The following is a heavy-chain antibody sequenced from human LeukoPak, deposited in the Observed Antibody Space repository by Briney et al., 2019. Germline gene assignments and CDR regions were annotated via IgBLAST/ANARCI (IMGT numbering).Heavy chain of an antibody. CDR2: IWCDGSNK. CDR3: ARDNKQWLSVDY. V-gene: IGHV3-33*01. Sequence: PGRSLRLSCAASGFTFSSYGMHWVRQAPGKGLEWVAVIWCDGSNKYYADSVKGRFTISRDNSKNTLYLQMNSLRAEDTAVYYCARDNKQWLSVDYWGQGTLVTVSS. J-gene: IGHJ4*02. CDR1: GFTFSSYG. D-gene: IGHD6-19*01.